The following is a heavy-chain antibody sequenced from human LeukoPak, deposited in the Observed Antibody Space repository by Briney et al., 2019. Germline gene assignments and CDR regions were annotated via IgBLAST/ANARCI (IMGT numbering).Heavy chain of an antibody. CDR3: ARQGDWYFDF. CDR1: GYTFTSKW. Sequence: GESLKISCKASGYTFTSKWIGWVRQMPGKGLEWMGIIYPGDSDTRYSPSFRAQVTISADTSITTAYLQWSSLKASDTAMYYCARQGDWYFDFWGRGTLVTVSS. V-gene: IGHV5-51*01. J-gene: IGHJ2*01. CDR2: IYPGDSDT.